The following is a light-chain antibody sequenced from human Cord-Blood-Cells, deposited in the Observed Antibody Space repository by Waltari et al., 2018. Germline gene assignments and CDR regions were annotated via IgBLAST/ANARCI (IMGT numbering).Light chain of an antibody. CDR3: QQYYSTPWT. V-gene: IGKV4-1*01. CDR1: QSVLYSSNNKNY. J-gene: IGKJ1*01. CDR2: WAS. Sequence: DIVMTQSPDSLAVALGERATIYCKSSQSVLYSSNNKNYLAWYQQKPGPPPKLLIYWASTRDSGVPDRCSGSGFGTDFTLTISSLQAEDVAVYYCQQYYSTPWTFGQGTKVELK.